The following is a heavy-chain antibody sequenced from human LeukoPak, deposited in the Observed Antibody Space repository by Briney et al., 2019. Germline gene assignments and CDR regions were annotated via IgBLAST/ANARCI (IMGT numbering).Heavy chain of an antibody. D-gene: IGHD2-2*01. CDR2: ISDSGGRT. J-gene: IGHJ4*02. CDR1: GFTFSSYA. Sequence: GGSLRLSCAASGFTFSSYAMSWVRQAPGKGLEWVSAISDSGGRTYYAGSVKGRFTISRDNSKNTLYLQMESLRAEDTAVYYCAKCPLNPYCSSTSCYCYVDYWGQGTLVTVSS. CDR3: AKCPLNPYCSSTSCYCYVDY. V-gene: IGHV3-23*01.